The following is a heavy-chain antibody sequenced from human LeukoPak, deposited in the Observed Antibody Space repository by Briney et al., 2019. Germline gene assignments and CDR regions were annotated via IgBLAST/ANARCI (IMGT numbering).Heavy chain of an antibody. V-gene: IGHV4-61*02. CDR3: AREQWPPYFDY. J-gene: IGHJ4*02. CDR2: IYIGGST. Sequence: SETLSLTCTVSGGSISSASYCWSWIRQPAGKGLEWIGRIYIGGSTNYNPSLKSRVIISKDTSKNQFSLKLSSVTAADTAVYCCAREQWPPYFDYWGQGTLVTVSS. CDR1: GGSISSASYC. D-gene: IGHD6-19*01.